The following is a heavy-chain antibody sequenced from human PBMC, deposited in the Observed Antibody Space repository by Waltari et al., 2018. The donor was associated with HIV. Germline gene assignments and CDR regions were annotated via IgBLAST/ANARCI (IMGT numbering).Heavy chain of an antibody. Sequence: QTLLLQSASQVKTPGASVTLSCKVSGARFTTYFLYWLRPAPGQGFEWLGRINPDSGDTTYSQTFQTRVTMTRDTSSASTYMEVTRLTSADTAIYYCARGEDVSLPHLTPGFRLEFWGHGTLVTVSS. CDR3: ARGEDVSLPHLTPGFRLEF. V-gene: IGHV1-2*06. CDR1: GARFTTYF. D-gene: IGHD1-26*01. CDR2: INPDSGDT. J-gene: IGHJ4*01.